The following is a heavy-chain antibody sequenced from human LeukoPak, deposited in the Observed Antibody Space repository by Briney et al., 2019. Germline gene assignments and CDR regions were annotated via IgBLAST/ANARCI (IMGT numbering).Heavy chain of an antibody. Sequence: GGSLRLSCAASGFAFTNFGMHWVRQAPGKGLDWVAFIMYDGSIKFYAGPVLGRFTISRDNSKNTLDLQMNSLRTEDTAVYYCVKESLEGDTWGQGTLVTVSS. J-gene: IGHJ5*02. V-gene: IGHV3-30*02. CDR3: VKESLEGDT. CDR1: GFAFTNFG. D-gene: IGHD1-1*01. CDR2: IMYDGSIK.